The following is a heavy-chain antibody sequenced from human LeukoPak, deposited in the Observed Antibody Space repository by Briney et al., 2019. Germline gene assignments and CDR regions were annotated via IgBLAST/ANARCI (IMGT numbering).Heavy chain of an antibody. CDR2: IYSDGGT. CDR3: ARPTMVRGVTEYYFDY. J-gene: IGHJ4*02. D-gene: IGHD3-10*01. CDR1: GLTVSSSY. Sequence: GGSLRLSCAASGLTVSSSYMSWVRQAPGKGLEWVSVIYSDGGTYYADSVKDRFTISGDNSKNTLYLQMNSLRAEDTAVYYCARPTMVRGVTEYYFDYWGQGTLVTVSS. V-gene: IGHV3-66*01.